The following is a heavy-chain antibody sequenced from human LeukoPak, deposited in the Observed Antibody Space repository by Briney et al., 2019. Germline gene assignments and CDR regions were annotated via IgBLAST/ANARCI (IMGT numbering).Heavy chain of an antibody. CDR1: GYTLTELS. J-gene: IGHJ3*02. D-gene: IGHD3-22*01. V-gene: IGHV1-69*06. CDR2: IIPIFGTA. Sequence: ASVKVSCKVSGYTLTELSMHWVRQAPGQGLEWMGGIIPIFGTANYAQKFQGRVTITADKSTSTAYMELSSLRSEDTAVYYCARDLRYCDSSGYYFFRAFDIWGQGTMVTVSS. CDR3: ARDLRYCDSSGYYFFRAFDI.